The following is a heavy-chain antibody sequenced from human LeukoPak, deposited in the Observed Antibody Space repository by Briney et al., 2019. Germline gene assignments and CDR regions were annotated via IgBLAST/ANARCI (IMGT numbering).Heavy chain of an antibody. CDR3: AELGITMIGGV. D-gene: IGHD3-10*02. Sequence: GGSLRLSCAASGFTLSNAWMTWVRQAPGKGLEWASYISSSGSTIYYADSVKGRFTISRDNAKNSLYLQMNSLRAEDTAVYYCAELGITMIGGVWGKGTTVTISS. CDR1: GFTLSNAW. V-gene: IGHV3-48*04. J-gene: IGHJ6*04. CDR2: ISSSGSTI.